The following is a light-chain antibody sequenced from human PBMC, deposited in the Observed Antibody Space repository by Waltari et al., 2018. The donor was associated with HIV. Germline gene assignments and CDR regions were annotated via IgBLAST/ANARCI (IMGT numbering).Light chain of an antibody. J-gene: IGLJ3*02. CDR2: DKN. CDR1: SLRNYY. Sequence: SSELTQDPIVSVTLGQTVTITCQGDSLRNYYASWHQLKPGQAHILVIYDKNTRPSGIPDRFSVSTSGNTASLTITGSQAEDEADYFCASRDNNGKRVLFGGGTKLTVL. CDR3: ASRDNNGKRVL. V-gene: IGLV3-19*01.